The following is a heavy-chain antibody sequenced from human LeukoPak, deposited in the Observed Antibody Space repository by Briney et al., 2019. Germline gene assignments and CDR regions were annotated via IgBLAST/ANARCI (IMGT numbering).Heavy chain of an antibody. D-gene: IGHD1-26*01. CDR3: AREFEWEATPSNYYYYMDV. V-gene: IGHV1-69*13. J-gene: IGHJ6*03. CDR2: IIPIFGTA. Sequence: ASVKVSCKASGGTFSSYAISWVRQAPGQGLEWMGGIIPIFGTANYAQKFQGRVTITADESTSTAYMELSSLRSEDTAVYYCAREFEWEATPSNYYYYMDVWGKGTTVTVSS. CDR1: GGTFSSYA.